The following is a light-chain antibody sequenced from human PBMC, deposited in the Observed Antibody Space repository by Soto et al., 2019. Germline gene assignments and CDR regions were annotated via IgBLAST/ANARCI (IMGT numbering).Light chain of an antibody. V-gene: IGLV2-14*01. CDR1: SSDVGAYNY. CDR3: CSFTTSSTYV. J-gene: IGLJ1*01. CDR2: DVT. Sequence: QSVLTQPASVSGSPGQSITISCTGTSSDVGAYNYVSWYQQYPGKATKVMIYDVTNRPSGVSNRFSGSRSGNTASLTISGLQAEDEADYYCCSFTTSSTYVFGTGTKGTVL.